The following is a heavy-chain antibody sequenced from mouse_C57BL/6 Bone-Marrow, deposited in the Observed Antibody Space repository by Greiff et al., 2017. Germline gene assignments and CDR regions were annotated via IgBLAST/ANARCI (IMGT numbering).Heavy chain of an antibody. V-gene: IGHV1-69*01. CDR2: IDPSDSYT. CDR3: ARPVYDYEEFAY. Sequence: QVQLQQPGAELVMPGASVKLSCKASGYTFTSYWMHWVQQRPGQGLEWIGEIDPSDSYTNYNQKFKGKSTLTVDKSSSTAYMQLSSLTSEDSAVYYCARPVYDYEEFAYWGQGTLVTVSA. CDR1: GYTFTSYW. D-gene: IGHD2-4*01. J-gene: IGHJ3*01.